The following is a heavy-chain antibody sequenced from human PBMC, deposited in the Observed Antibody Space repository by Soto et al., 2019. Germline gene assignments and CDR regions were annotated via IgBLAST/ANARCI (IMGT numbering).Heavy chain of an antibody. D-gene: IGHD3-16*02. CDR1: GFTFSSYS. J-gene: IGHJ4*02. V-gene: IGHV3-21*01. Sequence: GGSLRLSCAASGFTFSSYSMNWVRQAPGKGLEWVSSISSSSSYIYYADSVKGRFTISRDNAKNSLYLQMNSLRAEDTAVCYCARAPDYDYIWGSYPGFDYWGQGTLVTVPQ. CDR2: ISSSSSYI. CDR3: ARAPDYDYIWGSYPGFDY.